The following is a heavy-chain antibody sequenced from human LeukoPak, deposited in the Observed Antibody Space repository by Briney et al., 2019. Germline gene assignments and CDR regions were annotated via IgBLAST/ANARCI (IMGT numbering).Heavy chain of an antibody. Sequence: PGGSLRLSCAASGFTFSSYAMHWVRQAPGKGLEWVAVISYDGSNKYYADSVKGRFTISRDNSKNTLYLQMNSLRAEDTAVYYCARDLRDDYYYYYYGMDVWGKGTTVTVSS. CDR1: GFTFSSYA. CDR2: ISYDGSNK. CDR3: ARDLRDDYYYYYYGMDV. D-gene: IGHD3-16*01. J-gene: IGHJ6*04. V-gene: IGHV3-30-3*01.